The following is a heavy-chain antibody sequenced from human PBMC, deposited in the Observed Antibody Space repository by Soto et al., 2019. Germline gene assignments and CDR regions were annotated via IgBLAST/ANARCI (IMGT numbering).Heavy chain of an antibody. D-gene: IGHD3-9*01. Sequence: EASVKVSCKASGGTFSSYAISWVRQAPGQGLEWMGGIIPIFGTANYAQKFQGRVTITADESTSTAYMELSSLRSEDTAVYYCARVPVLRYFDWTRGCMDVRGQGTTVTVSS. CDR3: ARVPVLRYFDWTRGCMDV. CDR2: IIPIFGTA. J-gene: IGHJ6*02. CDR1: GGTFSSYA. V-gene: IGHV1-69*13.